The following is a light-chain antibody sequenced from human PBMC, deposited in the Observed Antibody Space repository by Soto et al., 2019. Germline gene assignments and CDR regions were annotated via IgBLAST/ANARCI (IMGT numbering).Light chain of an antibody. CDR1: QSVNIY. Sequence: IVLTQSPAPLSLAPGERATLSCRASQSVNIYLAWYQQKPGQAPRLLIYGTSSRATGIPDRFSGSGSGTDFTLTISRLEPEDFAVYYCQQYGNSPITFGQGTRLEIK. J-gene: IGKJ5*01. CDR2: GTS. V-gene: IGKV3-20*01. CDR3: QQYGNSPIT.